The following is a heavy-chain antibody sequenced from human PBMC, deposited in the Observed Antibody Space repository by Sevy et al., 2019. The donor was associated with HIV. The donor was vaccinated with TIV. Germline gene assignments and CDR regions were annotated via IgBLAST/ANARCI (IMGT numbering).Heavy chain of an antibody. D-gene: IGHD6-13*01. CDR3: AREGAAAGPSYFDY. V-gene: IGHV3-21*01. J-gene: IGHJ4*02. CDR1: GFTFSSYS. Sequence: GGSLRLSCAASGFTFSSYSMNWVRQAPGKGLEWVSFISGSSTYNYYADSVKGRFTFSRDNAKNSLYLQMNSLRAEDTAVYYCAREGAAAGPSYFDYWGQGILVTVSS. CDR2: ISGSSTYN.